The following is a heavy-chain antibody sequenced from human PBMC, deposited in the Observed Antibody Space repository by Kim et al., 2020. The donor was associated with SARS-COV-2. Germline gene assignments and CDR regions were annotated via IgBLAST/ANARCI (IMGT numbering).Heavy chain of an antibody. CDR1: GYTFTSYA. CDR2: INTNTGNP. CDR3: ARDGTNGYSSGWYDFQH. J-gene: IGHJ1*01. D-gene: IGHD6-19*01. Sequence: ASVKVSCKASGYTFTSYAMNWVRQAPGQGLEWMGWINTNTGNPTYAQGFTGRFVFSLDTSVSTAYLQISSLKAEDTAVYYCARDGTNGYSSGWYDFQHWGQGTLVTVSS. V-gene: IGHV7-4-1*02.